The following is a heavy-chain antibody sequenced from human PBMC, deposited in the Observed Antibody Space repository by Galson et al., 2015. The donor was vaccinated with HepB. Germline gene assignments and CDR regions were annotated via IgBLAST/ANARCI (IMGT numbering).Heavy chain of an antibody. CDR1: GFTFSSYA. D-gene: IGHD6-13*01. J-gene: IGHJ5*02. Sequence: SLRLSCAASGFTFSSYAMSWVRQAPGKGLEWVSAISGSGGSTYYADSVKGRFTISRDNSKNTLYLQMNSLRAEDTAVYYCAKHSRAAAGRLGGNWFDPWGQGTLVTVSS. V-gene: IGHV3-23*01. CDR2: ISGSGGST. CDR3: AKHSRAAAGRLGGNWFDP.